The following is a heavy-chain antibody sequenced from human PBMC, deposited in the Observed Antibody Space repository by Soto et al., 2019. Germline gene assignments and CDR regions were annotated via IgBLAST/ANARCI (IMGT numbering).Heavy chain of an antibody. J-gene: IGHJ4*02. CDR1: GGSISSGDYY. CDR2: TYYSGST. V-gene: IGHV4-30-4*01. D-gene: IGHD3-22*01. CDR3: AREFLYYDSSGFDY. Sequence: SETLSLTCTVSGGSISSGDYYWSWIRQPPGKGLEWIGYTYYSGSTYYNPSLKSRVTISVDTSKNQFSLKLSSVTAADTAVYYCAREFLYYDSSGFDYWGQGTLVTVSS.